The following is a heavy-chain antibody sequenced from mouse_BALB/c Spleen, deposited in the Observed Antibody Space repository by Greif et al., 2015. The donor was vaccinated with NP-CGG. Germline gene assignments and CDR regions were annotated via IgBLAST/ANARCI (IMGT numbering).Heavy chain of an antibody. CDR2: IDPANGNT. D-gene: IGHD1-1*01. Sequence: EVQLQQSGAELVKPGASVKLSCTASGFNIKDTYMHWVKQRPEQGLEWIGRIDPANGNTKYDPKFQGKATITADTSSNTAYLQLSSLTSEDTAVYYCARSGYYGSSYSYFDVWGAGTTVTVSS. CDR1: GFNIKDTY. CDR3: ARSGYYGSSYSYFDV. J-gene: IGHJ1*01. V-gene: IGHV14-3*02.